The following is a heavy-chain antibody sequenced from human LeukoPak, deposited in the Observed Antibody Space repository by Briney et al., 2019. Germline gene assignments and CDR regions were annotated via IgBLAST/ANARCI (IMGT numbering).Heavy chain of an antibody. CDR3: AKGYYGSCTYGCFDP. CDR1: GFTFSSYA. CDR2: ISYDGSNK. D-gene: IGHD3-10*01. Sequence: GGSLRPSCAASGFTFSSYAMPWVRQAPGKGLEWVAVISYDGSNKYYADSVKGRSTISKDNTKNTLYLQMNCLTDEGPAVYFCAKGYYGSCTYGCFDPWGQGTLVTVSS. V-gene: IGHV3-30*04. J-gene: IGHJ5*02.